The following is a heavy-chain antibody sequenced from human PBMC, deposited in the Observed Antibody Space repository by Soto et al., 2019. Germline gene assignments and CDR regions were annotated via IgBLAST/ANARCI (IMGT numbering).Heavy chain of an antibody. Sequence: SENLSLTCAVYGGSFSGYYWSWIRQPPGKGLEWIGEINHSGSTNYNPSLKSRVTISVDTSKNQFSLKLSSVTAADTAVYYCAIRRPYYYYYGMDVWGQGNKVTVS. J-gene: IGHJ6*02. CDR3: AIRRPYYYYYGMDV. CDR2: INHSGST. CDR1: GGSFSGYY. V-gene: IGHV4-34*01.